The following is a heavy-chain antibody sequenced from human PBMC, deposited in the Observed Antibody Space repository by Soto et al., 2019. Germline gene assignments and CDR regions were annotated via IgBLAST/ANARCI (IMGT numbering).Heavy chain of an antibody. D-gene: IGHD6-13*01. CDR1: GGSISSSNW. CDR2: IYHSGST. CDR3: AREGPGAAGGWFDP. Sequence: QVQLQESGPGLVKPSGTLSLTCAVSGGSISSSNWWSWVRQPPGKGLEWIGEIYHSGSTNYNPSLMSRVHLSVDKSKYQFSLQLSSVTAADTAGYYCAREGPGAAGGWFDPWGQGTLVTVSS. V-gene: IGHV4-4*02. J-gene: IGHJ5*02.